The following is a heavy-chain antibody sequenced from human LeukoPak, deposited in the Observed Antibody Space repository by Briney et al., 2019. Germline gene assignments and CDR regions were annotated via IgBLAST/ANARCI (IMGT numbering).Heavy chain of an antibody. J-gene: IGHJ4*02. CDR2: INHSGST. CDR1: GGSFSGYY. Sequence: PSETLSLTCAVYGGSFSGYYWSWIRQPPGKGLEWIGEINHSGSTNYNPSLKSRVTISVDTSENQFSLKLSSATAADTAVYYCFGDGYNSRDYWGQGTLVTVSS. CDR3: FGDGYNSRDY. D-gene: IGHD5-24*01. V-gene: IGHV4-34*01.